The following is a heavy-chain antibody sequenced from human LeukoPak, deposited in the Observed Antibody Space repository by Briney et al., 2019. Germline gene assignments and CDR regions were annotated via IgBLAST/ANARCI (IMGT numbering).Heavy chain of an antibody. D-gene: IGHD5-12*01. CDR2: IYHSGST. J-gene: IGHJ4*02. Sequence: SETLSLTCTVSGGSISSGGYYWSWIRQPPGKGLEWIGYIYHSGSTYYNPSLKSRVTISVDRSKNQFSLKLSSVTAADTAVYYCARDLFPLRSLDYWGQGTLVTVSS. V-gene: IGHV4-30-2*01. CDR3: ARDLFPLRSLDY. CDR1: GGSISSGGYY.